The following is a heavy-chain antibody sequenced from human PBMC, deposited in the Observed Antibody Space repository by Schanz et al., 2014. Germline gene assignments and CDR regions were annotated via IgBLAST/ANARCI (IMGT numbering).Heavy chain of an antibody. CDR1: GFTFSDSW. CDR2: IYSGGST. J-gene: IGHJ4*02. Sequence: EVQLVESGGGLVQPGGSLRLSCAASGFTFSDSWMHWVRQAPGKGLEWVSVIYSGGSTDYADSVKGRFTISRDNSKNTLYLQMNSLRTEDTAVYFCAKSYDTSGYSGFDYWGQGTLVTVSS. CDR3: AKSYDTSGYSGFDY. D-gene: IGHD3-22*01. V-gene: IGHV3-66*01.